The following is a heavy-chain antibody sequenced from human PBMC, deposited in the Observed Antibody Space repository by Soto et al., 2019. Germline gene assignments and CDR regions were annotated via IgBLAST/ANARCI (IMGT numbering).Heavy chain of an antibody. D-gene: IGHD3-22*01. CDR1: GYTLTELS. CDR3: ATALFNYYYDSSGYTPRDFDY. CDR2: FDPEDGET. V-gene: IGHV1-24*01. Sequence: ASVKVSCKVSGYTLTELSMHWVRQAPGKGLEWMGGFDPEDGETIYAQKFQGRVTMTEDTSTDTAYMELSSLRSEDTAVYYCATALFNYYYDSSGYTPRDFDYWGQGTLVTVSS. J-gene: IGHJ4*02.